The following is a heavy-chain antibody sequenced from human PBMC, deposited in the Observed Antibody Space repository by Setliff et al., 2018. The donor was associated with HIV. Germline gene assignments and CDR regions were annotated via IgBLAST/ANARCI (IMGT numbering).Heavy chain of an antibody. Sequence: SETLSLTCTVSGGSISSYYWSWIRQPAGKRLEFIGRISAAGTINYYPSLRSRVTLSVDTSENQFSLTVNSVTAADTAMYFCARDEGRATGSWWDQSASWYLDYWGHGILVTVSS. CDR3: ARDEGRATGSWWDQSASWYLDY. V-gene: IGHV4-4*07. CDR1: GGSISSYY. D-gene: IGHD6-13*01. J-gene: IGHJ4*01. CDR2: ISAAGTI.